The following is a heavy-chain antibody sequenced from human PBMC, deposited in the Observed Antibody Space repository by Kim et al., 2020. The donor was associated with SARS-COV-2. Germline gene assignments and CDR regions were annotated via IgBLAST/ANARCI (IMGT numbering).Heavy chain of an antibody. J-gene: IGHJ5*02. CDR1: GYTFTSYY. D-gene: IGHD3-10*01. Sequence: ASVKVSCKASGYTFTSYYMHWVRQAPGQGLEWMGIINPSGGSTSYAQKFQGRVTMTRDTSTSTVYMELSSLRSEDTAVYYCARAPPNYYGSGSYYNWFDPWGQGTLVTVSS. V-gene: IGHV1-46*01. CDR3: ARAPPNYYGSGSYYNWFDP. CDR2: INPSGGST.